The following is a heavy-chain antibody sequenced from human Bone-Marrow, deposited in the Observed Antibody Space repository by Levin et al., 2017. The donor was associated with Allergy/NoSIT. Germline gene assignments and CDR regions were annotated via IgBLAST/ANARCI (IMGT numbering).Heavy chain of an antibody. J-gene: IGHJ4*02. CDR3: ARLAEVCSGGSCYSYYFDY. Sequence: GESLKISCKASGYTFTGYYMHWVRQAPGQGLEWMGRINPNSGGTNYAQKFQGRVTMTRDTSISTAYMELSRLRSDDTAVYYCARLAEVCSGGSCYSYYFDYWGQGTLVTVSS. CDR2: INPNSGGT. D-gene: IGHD2-15*01. CDR1: GYTFTGYY. V-gene: IGHV1-2*06.